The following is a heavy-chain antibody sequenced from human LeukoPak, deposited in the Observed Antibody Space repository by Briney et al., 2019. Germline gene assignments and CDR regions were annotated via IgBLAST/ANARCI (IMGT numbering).Heavy chain of an antibody. CDR2: MNQNGDQT. CDR3: ARDVRY. J-gene: IGHJ4*02. CDR1: GFTFRSYW. Sequence: GGSLRLSCAASGFTFRSYWMNWVRRAPGKGLEWVATMNQNGDQTNYADSVRGRFTISRDNAKNSLYLQMNSLRAEDTAVYYCARDVRYWGRGTLVTVSS. V-gene: IGHV3-7*04.